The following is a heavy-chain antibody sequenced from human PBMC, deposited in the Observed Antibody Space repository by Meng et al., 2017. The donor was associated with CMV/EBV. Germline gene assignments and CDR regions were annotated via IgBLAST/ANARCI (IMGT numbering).Heavy chain of an antibody. CDR2: IKDSGFI. J-gene: IGHJ6*02. V-gene: IGHV3-53*01. CDR3: ARDRNKSGDRYYYYGMDV. D-gene: IGHD7-27*01. Sequence: FTINTNYMNWVRQAPGKGLEWVALIKDSGFIYHADSVEGRFTISRDNSKNTVYLQMNSLRAEDTAIYYCARDRNKSGDRYYYYGMDVWGQGTTVTVSS. CDR1: FTINTNY.